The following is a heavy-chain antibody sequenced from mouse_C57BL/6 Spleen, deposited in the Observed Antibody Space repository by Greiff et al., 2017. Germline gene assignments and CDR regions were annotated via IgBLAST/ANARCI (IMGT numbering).Heavy chain of an antibody. V-gene: IGHV14-3*01. CDR2: IDPANGNT. D-gene: IGHD2-2*01. J-gene: IGHJ3*01. CDR1: GFNIKNTY. Sequence: EVKLVESVAELVRPGASVKLSCTASGFNIKNTYMHWVKQRPEQGLEWIGRIDPANGNTKYAPKFQGKATITADTSSNTAYLQLSSLTSEDTAIYYCARGRAYGYDGAWFAYWGQGTLVTVSA. CDR3: ARGRAYGYDGAWFAY.